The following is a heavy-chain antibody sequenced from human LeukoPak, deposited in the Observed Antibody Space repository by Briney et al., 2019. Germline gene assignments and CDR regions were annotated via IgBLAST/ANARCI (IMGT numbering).Heavy chain of an antibody. CDR1: GGSFSGYY. CDR3: ARAKYYYDSSGYRFDY. V-gene: IGHV4-34*01. CDR2: INHSGST. J-gene: IGHJ4*02. D-gene: IGHD3-22*01. Sequence: PSETLSLTCAVYGGSFSGYYWSWIRQPPGKGLEWIGEINHSGSTNYNPSLKSRVTISVDTSKNQFSLKLSSVTAADTAVYYCARAKYYYDSSGYRFDYWGQGTLVTVSS.